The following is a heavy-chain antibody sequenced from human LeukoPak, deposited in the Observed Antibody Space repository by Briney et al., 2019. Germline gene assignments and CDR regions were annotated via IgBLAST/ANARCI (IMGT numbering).Heavy chain of an antibody. D-gene: IGHD3-22*01. CDR1: GGTFSSYA. V-gene: IGHV1-69*05. Sequence: GASVKVSCKASGGTFSSYAISWVRQAPGQGLEWMGRIIPIFGRANYAQKFQSRVTITTDESTSTAYIVLSGLRSEGTAVYYCAREWYYYDSSGSENYYFDYWGQGTLVTVSS. CDR2: IIPIFGRA. J-gene: IGHJ4*02. CDR3: AREWYYYDSSGSENYYFDY.